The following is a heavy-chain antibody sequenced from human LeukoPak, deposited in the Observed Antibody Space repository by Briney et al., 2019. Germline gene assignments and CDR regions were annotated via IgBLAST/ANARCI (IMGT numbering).Heavy chain of an antibody. D-gene: IGHD3-9*01. V-gene: IGHV3-7*01. CDR3: ARDLKSRLRNSRYYYGMDA. CDR1: GFTFSSYW. J-gene: IGHJ6*02. Sequence: GGSLRLSCAASGFTFSSYWMSWVRQAPGKGLEWVANIKQDGSEKYYVDSVKGRFTISRDNAKNSLYLQMNSLRAEDTAVYYCARDLKSRLRNSRYYYGMDAWGQGTTVTVSS. CDR2: IKQDGSEK.